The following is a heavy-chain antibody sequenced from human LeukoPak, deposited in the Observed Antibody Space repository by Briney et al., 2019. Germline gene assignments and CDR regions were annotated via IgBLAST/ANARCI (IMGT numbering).Heavy chain of an antibody. J-gene: IGHJ6*02. D-gene: IGHD3-22*01. Sequence: QPGRSLRLSCAASGFTFSSYGMHWVRQAPGKGLEWVAVIWYDGSNKYYADSVKGRFTISRDNSKNTLYLQMNSLRAEDTAVYYCAKDKYYYDSSGYPPHPNYYYYGMDVWGQGTTVTVSS. CDR2: IWYDGSNK. V-gene: IGHV3-33*06. CDR1: GFTFSSYG. CDR3: AKDKYYYDSSGYPPHPNYYYYGMDV.